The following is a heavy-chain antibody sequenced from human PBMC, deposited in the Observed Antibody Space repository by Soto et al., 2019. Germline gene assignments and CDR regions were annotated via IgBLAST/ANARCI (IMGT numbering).Heavy chain of an antibody. CDR3: ARDVDADFRTDFDY. D-gene: IGHD4-17*01. V-gene: IGHV3-74*01. Sequence: PGGSLRLSCAASGFTFSSYWMHWVRQVPGKGLMWVSHITSDGRRTTYADSVKGRITISRDNAENSVYLEMDRLRAEDTALYYCARDVDADFRTDFDYWGRGTLVTVSS. CDR1: GFTFSSYW. J-gene: IGHJ4*02. CDR2: ITSDGRRT.